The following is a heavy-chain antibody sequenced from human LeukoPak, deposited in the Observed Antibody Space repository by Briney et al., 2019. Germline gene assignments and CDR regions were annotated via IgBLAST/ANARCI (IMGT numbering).Heavy chain of an antibody. CDR2: IYYSGTT. CDR3: ARANDFWSGYGIDN. V-gene: IGHV4-59*01. Sequence: SETLSLTCTVSGGSISSYYWSWIRQPPGKGLEWIGYIYYSGTTNYNPSLKSRVTISVDTSKNQFSLNLSSVTAADTAMYYCARANDFWSGYGIDNWGQGTLVTVSS. CDR1: GGSISSYY. D-gene: IGHD3-3*01. J-gene: IGHJ4*02.